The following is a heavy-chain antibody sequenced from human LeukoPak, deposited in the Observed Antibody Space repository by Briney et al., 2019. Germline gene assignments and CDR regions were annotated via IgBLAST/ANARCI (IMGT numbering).Heavy chain of an antibody. CDR1: GGSISSSSYY. V-gene: IGHV4-39*07. CDR3: ARLYSGSYIY. CDR2: INHSGST. Sequence: SETLSLTCTVSGGSISSSSYYWGWIRQPPGKGLEWIGEINHSGSTNYNPPLKSRVTISVDTSKNQFSLKLSSVTAADPAVYYCARLYSGSYIYWGQGTLVTVSS. D-gene: IGHD1-26*01. J-gene: IGHJ4*02.